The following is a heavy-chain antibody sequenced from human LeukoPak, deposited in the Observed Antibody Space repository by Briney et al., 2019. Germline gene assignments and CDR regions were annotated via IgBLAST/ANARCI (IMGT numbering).Heavy chain of an antibody. CDR2: IYNRGST. CDR3: AMSNTVRRPFFDP. D-gene: IGHD4-11*01. V-gene: IGHV4-59*02. Sequence: PSETLSLXCIGSDDSVNTYYCSWIRRAPGKGLEWIGYIYNRGSTKYNPSLKSRATISVDTSKNQFSLKLTSVTAADTAVYYCAMSNTVRRPFFDPWGQGTLVTVSS. CDR1: DDSVNTYY. J-gene: IGHJ5*02.